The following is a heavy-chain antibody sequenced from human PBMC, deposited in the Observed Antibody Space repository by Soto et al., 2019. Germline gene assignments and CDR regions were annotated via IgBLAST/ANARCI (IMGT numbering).Heavy chain of an antibody. CDR3: ARPGDYLVDY. V-gene: IGHV6-1*01. Sequence: PSQTLAVTCVIPASSVASEIAAWKWIRQSPSRGLEWMGRTYHRSKWSINYAVSVKSRISINPDTSKNQFSLQLRSVTPDDAAMYYCARPGDYLVDYWGQGTLGTGSS. D-gene: IGHD5-12*01. J-gene: IGHJ4*02. CDR1: ASSVASEIAA. CDR2: TYHRSKWSI.